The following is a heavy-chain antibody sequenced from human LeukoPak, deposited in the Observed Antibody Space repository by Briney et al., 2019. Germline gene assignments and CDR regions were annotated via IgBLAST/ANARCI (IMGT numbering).Heavy chain of an antibody. CDR2: INAGNGNT. CDR1: GYTFTSYA. J-gene: IGHJ4*02. CDR3: ARAPHLNYYDSSGYPDY. V-gene: IGHV1-3*01. Sequence: ASVNVSCKASGYTFTSYAMHWVRQATGQRLERMGWINAGNGNTKYSQKFQGRVTITRDTSATTAYMELSSLRSEDTAVYYCARAPHLNYYDSSGYPDYWGQGTLVTVSS. D-gene: IGHD3-22*01.